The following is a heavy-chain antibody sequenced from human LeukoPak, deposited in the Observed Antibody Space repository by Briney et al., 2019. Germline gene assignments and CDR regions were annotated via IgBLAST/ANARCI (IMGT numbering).Heavy chain of an antibody. CDR2: IYSGGST. CDR1: GGSITSSSYY. J-gene: IGHJ4*02. CDR3: AMGKTGTTHFDY. V-gene: IGHV4-39*01. D-gene: IGHD1-7*01. Sequence: PPETLSLTCTVSGGSITSSSYYWGWIRQPPGKGLEWIGSIYSGGSTYYNPSLKSRVTISVDTSKNQFSLKLSSVTAADTAVYYCAMGKTGTTHFDYWGQGTRVTVSS.